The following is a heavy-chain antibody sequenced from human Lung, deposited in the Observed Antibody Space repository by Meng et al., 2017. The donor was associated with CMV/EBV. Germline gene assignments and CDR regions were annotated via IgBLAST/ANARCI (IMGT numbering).Heavy chain of an antibody. CDR2: IYYSGST. CDR3: ARRTRDGYNLRDYYFDY. Sequence: VQLQESGSGLVKPSETLSLTCTVAGSSITNYYWSCIRQPLGKGLECIGHIYYSGSTKYNPSLQSRVTISVDKSKNQFSLRLSSMTAADTAVYYCARRTRDGYNLRDYYFDYWGQGTLVTVSS. V-gene: IGHV4-59*08. CDR1: GSSITNYY. J-gene: IGHJ4*02. D-gene: IGHD5-24*01.